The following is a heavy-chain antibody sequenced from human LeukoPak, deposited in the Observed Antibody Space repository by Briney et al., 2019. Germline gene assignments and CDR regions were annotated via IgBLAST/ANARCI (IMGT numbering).Heavy chain of an antibody. V-gene: IGHV3-53*01. J-gene: IGHJ5*02. Sequence: GGSLRLSCAASGFTVSSSYMNWVRQAPGKGLEWVSVIYSGGSTYYADSVKGRFTISRDFSKNTLYLQMNSLRAADTAMYYCARDRGENWFDPWGRGTLVTVSS. CDR2: IYSGGST. CDR3: ARDRGENWFDP. CDR1: GFTVSSSY. D-gene: IGHD3-10*01.